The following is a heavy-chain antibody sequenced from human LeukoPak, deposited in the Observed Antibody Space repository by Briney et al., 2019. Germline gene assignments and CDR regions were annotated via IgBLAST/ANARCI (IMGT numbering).Heavy chain of an antibody. V-gene: IGHV3-21*01. CDR3: AKAHGFDM. J-gene: IGHJ3*02. Sequence: GGYLRLSCAASGFTFSTYNMNWVRQAPGKGLEWVSSISSDSNYINYADSVKGRFTISRDNAKNSLYLQMNSLRAEDTAVYYCAKAHGFDMWGQGTTVTVSS. CDR2: ISSDSNYI. CDR1: GFTFSTYN.